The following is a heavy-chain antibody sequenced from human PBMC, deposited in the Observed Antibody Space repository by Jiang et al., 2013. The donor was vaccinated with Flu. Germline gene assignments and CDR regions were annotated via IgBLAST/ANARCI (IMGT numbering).Heavy chain of an antibody. CDR3: ARRGNFGVIISYGLDV. D-gene: IGHD3-3*01. CDR1: GYIFSNYD. J-gene: IGHJ6*02. CDR2: MDPESGNT. V-gene: IGHV1-8*01. Sequence: GAEVKRPGASVKVSCKASGYIFSNYDINWVRQVAGQGLQWLGWMDPESGNTGYAQQFQGRVIMTSNTATDTAYLEVHSLTSEDTALYYCARRGNFGVIISYGLDVWGQGTTVTVSS.